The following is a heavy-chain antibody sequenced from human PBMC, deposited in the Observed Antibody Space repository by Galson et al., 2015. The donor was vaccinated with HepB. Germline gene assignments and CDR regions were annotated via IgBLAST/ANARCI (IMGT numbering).Heavy chain of an antibody. Sequence: SVKVSCKASGYTFTSHYMHWVRQAPGQGLEWMGIINPSGGSTSYAQKFQGRVTTTRDTSTSTVYMELSSLRSEDTAVYYYARGSPVWFDPWGQGTLVTVSS. CDR2: INPSGGST. J-gene: IGHJ5*02. CDR1: GYTFTSHY. CDR3: ARGSPVWFDP. V-gene: IGHV1-46*01.